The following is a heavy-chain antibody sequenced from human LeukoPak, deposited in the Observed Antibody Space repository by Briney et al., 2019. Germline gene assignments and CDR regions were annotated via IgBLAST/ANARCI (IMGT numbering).Heavy chain of an antibody. J-gene: IGHJ4*02. V-gene: IGHV3-33*01. D-gene: IGHD5-18*01. CDR1: GFTFSSYG. CDR2: IWYDGSNK. CDR3: ASVSGYSYGLQAFF. Sequence: GRSLRLSCAASGFTFSSYGMHWVRHPPARGLEWVAVIWYDGSNKYYADSVKGRFTISRDNSKHTLYLQMNSLRAEDTAVYYCASVSGYSYGLQAFFWGRGTLVTVS.